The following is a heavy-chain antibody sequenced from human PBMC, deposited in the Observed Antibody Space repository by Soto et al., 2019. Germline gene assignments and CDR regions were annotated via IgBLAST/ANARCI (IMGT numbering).Heavy chain of an antibody. J-gene: IGHJ5*02. CDR1: GFSFSGSA. CDR2: IRSKANSYAT. V-gene: IGHV3-73*01. CDR3: AKCPTVTPLYNWFDP. D-gene: IGHD4-17*01. Sequence: PGGSLRLSCAASGFSFSGSAMHWVRQASVKGLEWVGRIRSKANSYATAYAASVKGRFTISRDNSKNTLYLQMNSLRAEDTAVYYCAKCPTVTPLYNWFDPWGQGTLVTVSS.